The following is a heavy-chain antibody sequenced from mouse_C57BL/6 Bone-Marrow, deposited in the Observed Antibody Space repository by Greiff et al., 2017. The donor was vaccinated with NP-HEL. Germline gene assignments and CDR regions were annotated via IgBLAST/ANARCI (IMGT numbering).Heavy chain of an antibody. V-gene: IGHV1-39*01. J-gene: IGHJ2*01. CDR1: GYSFTDYN. D-gene: IGHD1-1*01. CDR3: ARGITTVVATFDY. Sequence: EVQLQQSGPELVKPGASVKISCKASGYSFTDYNMNWVKQSNGKSLEWIGVINPNHGTTSYNQKFKGKATLTVDQSSSTAYMQLNSLTSDDSAVYYCARGITTVVATFDYWGQGTTLTVSS. CDR2: INPNHGTT.